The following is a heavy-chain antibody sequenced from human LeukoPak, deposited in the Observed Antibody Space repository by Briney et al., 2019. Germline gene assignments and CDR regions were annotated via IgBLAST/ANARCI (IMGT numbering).Heavy chain of an antibody. CDR1: GVSIGNPYNY. Sequence: SETLSLTCGVSGVSIGNPYNYWTWIRQPPGKALEWVGFISPNGDTYYSPSLEGRVTISRDTSNNHFSLRLASVSATDTAVYYCSRLASHYGQHVGALDFWGQGTLVTVSS. CDR3: SRLASHYGQHVGALDF. V-gene: IGHV4-30-4*01. D-gene: IGHD4-17*01. CDR2: ISPNGDT. J-gene: IGHJ4*01.